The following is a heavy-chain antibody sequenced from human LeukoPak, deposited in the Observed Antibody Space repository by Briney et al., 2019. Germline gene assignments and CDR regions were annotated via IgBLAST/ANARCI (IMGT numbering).Heavy chain of an antibody. CDR3: ASLTPLNGDYRWYQGMDV. J-gene: IGHJ6*02. V-gene: IGHV1-69*04. CDR2: VIPILGIA. CDR1: GGTFSSYA. Sequence: ASVKVSCKASGGTFSSYAISWVRQAPGQGLEWMGRVIPILGIANYAQKFQGRVTITADKSTSTAYMELSSLRSEDTAVYYCASLTPLNGDYRWYQGMDVWGQGTTVT. D-gene: IGHD4-17*01.